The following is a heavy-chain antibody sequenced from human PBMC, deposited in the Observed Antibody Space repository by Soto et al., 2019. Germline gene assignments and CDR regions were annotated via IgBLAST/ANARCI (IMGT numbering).Heavy chain of an antibody. V-gene: IGHV3-11*01. D-gene: IGHD3-10*01. J-gene: IGHJ4*02. CDR1: GFTFSDYY. Sequence: QVQLVESGGGLVKPGGSLRLSCAASGFTFSDYYMSWIRQAPGKGLEWVSYISSSGSTIYYADSVKGRFTISSDNAKNSLYLQMNSLRADDTAVYYCASHYYGSGSYDAGGDYWGQGTLVTVSS. CDR2: ISSSGSTI. CDR3: ASHYYGSGSYDAGGDY.